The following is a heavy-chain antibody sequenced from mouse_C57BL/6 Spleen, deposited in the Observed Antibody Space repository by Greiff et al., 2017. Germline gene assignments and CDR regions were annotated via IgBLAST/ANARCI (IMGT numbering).Heavy chain of an antibody. Sequence: QVQLKQPGTELVKPGASVKLSCKASGYTFTSYWMHWVKQRPGQGLEWIGNINPSNGGTNYNEKFKSKATLTVDKSSSTAYMQLSSLTSEDSAVYYCARLGVLRVLYYAMDYWGQGTSVTVSS. D-gene: IGHD1-1*01. CDR2: INPSNGGT. CDR1: GYTFTSYW. V-gene: IGHV1-53*01. J-gene: IGHJ4*01. CDR3: ARLGVLRVLYYAMDY.